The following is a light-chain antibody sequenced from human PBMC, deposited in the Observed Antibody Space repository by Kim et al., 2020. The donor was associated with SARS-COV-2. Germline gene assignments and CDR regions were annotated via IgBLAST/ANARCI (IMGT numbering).Light chain of an antibody. CDR3: QQYNSYPEN. Sequence: ASAGETNTITCRASQSIGSSLAWYQQKPGKAPKLLISKASNLESGVPSRFSGTRSATAFTLTISNLQPDDFATYYCQQYNSYPENFGQGTKVDIK. J-gene: IGKJ2*01. CDR2: KAS. V-gene: IGKV1-5*03. CDR1: QSIGSS.